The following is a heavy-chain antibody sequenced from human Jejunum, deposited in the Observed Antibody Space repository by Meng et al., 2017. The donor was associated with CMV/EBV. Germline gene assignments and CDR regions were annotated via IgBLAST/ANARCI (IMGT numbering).Heavy chain of an antibody. V-gene: IGHV3-23*01. CDR1: GCRFSNYD. CDR2: ISSVGNSA. D-gene: IGHD6-19*01. J-gene: IGHJ4*02. Sequence: SGATSGCRFSNYDRSWVRQAPGKGLEWVSLISSVGNSATDADSVRGRFTISRDNSNNTLYLQMNSLRAEDTAVYFCANSQWLPDYWGQGTLVTVSS. CDR3: ANSQWLPDY.